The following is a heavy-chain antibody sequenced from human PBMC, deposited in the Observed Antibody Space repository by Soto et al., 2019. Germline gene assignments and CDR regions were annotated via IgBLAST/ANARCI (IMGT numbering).Heavy chain of an antibody. V-gene: IGHV4-59*11. CDR2: ITFSGST. CDR3: ARDVLGYCSSTSCFYGLDV. D-gene: IGHD2-2*01. Sequence: LSLTCTVSGGSISSHYWSWIRQPPGKGLEYIGYITFSGSTNYNPSLKTRLTISVDTSKNQFSLKLRSLTAADTAVYFCARDVLGYCSSTSCFYGLDVWGQGTTVTVSS. CDR1: GGSISSHY. J-gene: IGHJ6*02.